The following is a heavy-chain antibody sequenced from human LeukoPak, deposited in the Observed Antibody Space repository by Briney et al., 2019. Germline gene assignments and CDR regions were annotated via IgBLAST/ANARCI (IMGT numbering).Heavy chain of an antibody. CDR3: AKTHGPYCSGGTCLDYYYYMDV. CDR2: ISGSGGST. D-gene: IGHD2-15*01. V-gene: IGHV3-23*01. J-gene: IGHJ6*03. Sequence: GGSLRLSCAASGFTFSSYAMSWVRQAPGKGLEWVSAISGSGGSTYYADSVKGRFTISRDNSKNTLYLQMNSLRVEDTAIYYCAKTHGPYCSGGTCLDYYYYMDVWGKGTTVTVSS. CDR1: GFTFSSYA.